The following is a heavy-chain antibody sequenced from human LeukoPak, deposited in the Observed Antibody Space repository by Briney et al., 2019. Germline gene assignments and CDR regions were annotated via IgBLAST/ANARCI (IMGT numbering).Heavy chain of an antibody. Sequence: SVKVSCKASGGTFSSYAISWVRQAPGQWLEWMGGIIPIFGTANYAQKFQGRVTITADESTSTAYMELSSLRSEDTAVYYCARMVAAAGEEGSWGQGTLVTVSS. CDR2: IIPIFGTA. D-gene: IGHD6-13*01. CDR3: ARMVAAAGEEGS. V-gene: IGHV1-69*13. J-gene: IGHJ5*02. CDR1: GGTFSSYA.